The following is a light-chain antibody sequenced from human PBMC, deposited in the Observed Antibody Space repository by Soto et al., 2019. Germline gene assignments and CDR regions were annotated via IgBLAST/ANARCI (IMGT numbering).Light chain of an antibody. J-gene: IGKJ2*01. Sequence: EIVMTQSPPSLTVTPGEPASISCRSRQRLLHSNGNTFLDWYLQKPGQSPQLLIYLGSNRASGLPDRVSGSEAGKDFTLKISRVEAEDVGVYYCMQALQTPYTFGQGTKLEIK. CDR2: LGS. CDR1: QRLLHSNGNTF. V-gene: IGKV2-28*01. CDR3: MQALQTPYT.